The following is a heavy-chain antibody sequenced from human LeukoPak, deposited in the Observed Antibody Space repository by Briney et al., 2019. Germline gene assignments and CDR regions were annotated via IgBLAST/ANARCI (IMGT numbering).Heavy chain of an antibody. J-gene: IGHJ3*02. CDR2: TRNKANSYTT. CDR3: ARGSTTGTPGDAFDI. Sequence: PGGSLRLSCAASGFTFSDHYMDWVRQAPGKGLERVGRTRNKANSYTTEYAASVKGRFTISRDDSKNSLYLQMNSLKTEDTAVYYCARGSTTGTPGDAFDIWGQGTMVTVSS. CDR1: GFTFSDHY. D-gene: IGHD1-1*01. V-gene: IGHV3-72*01.